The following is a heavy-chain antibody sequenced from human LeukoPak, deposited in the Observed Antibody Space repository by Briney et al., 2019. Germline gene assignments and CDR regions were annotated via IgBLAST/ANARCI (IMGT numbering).Heavy chain of an antibody. J-gene: IGHJ3*01. V-gene: IGHV3-23*01. CDR1: GFTVSSNY. D-gene: IGHD3-16*01. CDR2: ISASGATT. CDR3: AKVRKGVGAFDL. Sequence: GGSLRLSCAASGFTVSSNYMSWVRQAPGRGLQWVSGISASGATTYYADSLKGRFTVSRDISKNTLYLQMNSLRAEDTAIYYCAKVRKGVGAFDLWGQGTMVTVSS.